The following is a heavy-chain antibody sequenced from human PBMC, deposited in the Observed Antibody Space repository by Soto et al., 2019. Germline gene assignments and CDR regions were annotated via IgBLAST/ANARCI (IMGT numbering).Heavy chain of an antibody. Sequence: EVQLVESGGGLFQPWGSLRLSCAASGFTFSSYWMHWFRQAPGKGLVWVSRIRSDGSNAEYADSVKGRFTISRDNAENTLYLQMNSLRVEDTAVYYCARGDGDYHDGNGYLGRHWGQGTLVTVSS. CDR2: IRSDGSNA. CDR3: ARGDGDYHDGNGYLGRH. D-gene: IGHD3-22*01. V-gene: IGHV3-74*03. J-gene: IGHJ4*02. CDR1: GFTFSSYW.